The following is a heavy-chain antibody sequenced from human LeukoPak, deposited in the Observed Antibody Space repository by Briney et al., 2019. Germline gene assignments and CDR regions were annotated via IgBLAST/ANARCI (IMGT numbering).Heavy chain of an antibody. CDR2: IYYSGST. J-gene: IGHJ4*02. Sequence: SETLSLTCTVSGGSISSYYWSRIRQPPGKGLEWIGYIYYSGSTNYNPSLKSRVTISVDTSKNQFSLKLSSVTAADTAVYYCARVRLTTGLDYWGQGTLVTVSS. CDR3: ARVRLTTGLDY. CDR1: GGSISSYY. V-gene: IGHV4-59*01. D-gene: IGHD4-11*01.